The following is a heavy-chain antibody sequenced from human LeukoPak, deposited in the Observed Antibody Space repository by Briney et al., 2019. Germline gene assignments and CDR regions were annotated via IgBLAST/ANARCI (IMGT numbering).Heavy chain of an antibody. CDR3: ARDYRSGYYYGMDV. V-gene: IGHV3-21*01. CDR2: ISSSSSYI. Sequence: PGGSLRLSCAASGFTFSSYSMNWVRQAPGKGLEWVSSISSSSSYIYYADSVKGRFTISRDNAKNSLYLQMNSLRAEDTAVYYCARDYRSGYYYGMDVWGQGTTVTVSS. CDR1: GFTFSSYS. D-gene: IGHD6-25*01. J-gene: IGHJ6*02.